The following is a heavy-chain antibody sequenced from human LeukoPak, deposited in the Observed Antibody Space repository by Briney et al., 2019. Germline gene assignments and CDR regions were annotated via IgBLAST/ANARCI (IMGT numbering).Heavy chain of an antibody. D-gene: IGHD2-8*01. J-gene: IGHJ4*02. Sequence: SVKVSCKASGGTFSSYAISWVRQAPGQGLEWMGGIIPIFGTANYAQKFQGRVTITTDESTSTAYMELSSLRSEDTAVYYCARGGVVRGYPDYWGQGTLVTASS. CDR1: GGTFSSYA. V-gene: IGHV1-69*05. CDR3: ARGGVVRGYPDY. CDR2: IIPIFGTA.